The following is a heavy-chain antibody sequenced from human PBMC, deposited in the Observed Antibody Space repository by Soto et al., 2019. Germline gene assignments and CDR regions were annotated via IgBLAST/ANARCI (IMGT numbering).Heavy chain of an antibody. D-gene: IGHD3-22*01. CDR2: INYSGST. CDR3: ARGVVYRDVGLAYGMDV. CDR1: GESFSNHY. V-gene: IGHV4-34*01. Sequence: SETLSLTCAVYGESFSNHYWTWIRQSPGKGLEWVGEINYSGSTRYNWSLGSRVTISVDTSKNQFSLMVTSVTAEDTAVYYCARGVVYRDVGLAYGMDVWGQGTMVTV. J-gene: IGHJ6*02.